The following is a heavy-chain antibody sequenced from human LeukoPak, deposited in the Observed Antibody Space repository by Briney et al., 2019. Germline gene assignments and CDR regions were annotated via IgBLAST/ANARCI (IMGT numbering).Heavy chain of an antibody. J-gene: IGHJ5*02. CDR3: VPNQAYYDFWSGYYTGIVSPNWFDP. CDR2: ISSNGGST. Sequence: PGGSLRLSCSASGFTFSSYAMHWVRQAPGKGLEYVSAISSNGGSTYYADSVKGRFTISRGNSKNTLYLQMSSLRAEDTAVYYCVPNQAYYDFWSGYYTGIVSPNWFDPWGQGTLVTVSS. V-gene: IGHV3-64D*09. CDR1: GFTFSSYA. D-gene: IGHD3-3*01.